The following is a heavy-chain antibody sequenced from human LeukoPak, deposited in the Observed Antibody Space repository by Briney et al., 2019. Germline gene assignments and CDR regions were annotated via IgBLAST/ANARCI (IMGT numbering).Heavy chain of an antibody. CDR2: IYYSGST. J-gene: IGHJ5*02. V-gene: IGHV4-39*07. CDR1: GGSISGSSYY. Sequence: PSETLSLTCTVSGGSISGSSYYWGWIRQPPGKGLEWIGSIYYSGSTYYNPSLKSRVTISVDTSKNQFSLKLSSVTAADTAVYYCARTYCSSTSCYGYNWFDPWGQGTLVTVSS. D-gene: IGHD2-2*01. CDR3: ARTYCSSTSCYGYNWFDP.